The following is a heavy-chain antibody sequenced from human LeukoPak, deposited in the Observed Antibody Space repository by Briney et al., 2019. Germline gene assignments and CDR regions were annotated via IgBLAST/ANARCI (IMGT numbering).Heavy chain of an antibody. CDR3: ARGFRYAKYYDILTGPI. CDR2: IYYSGST. V-gene: IGHV4-59*01. J-gene: IGHJ3*02. CDR1: GGSISSYY. Sequence: PSETLSLTCTVSGGSISSYYWSWIRQPPGKGLEWIEYIYYSGSTNYNPSLKSRVTISVDTSKNQFPLKLSSVTAADTAVYYCARGFRYAKYYDILTGPIWGQGTMVTVSS. D-gene: IGHD3-9*01.